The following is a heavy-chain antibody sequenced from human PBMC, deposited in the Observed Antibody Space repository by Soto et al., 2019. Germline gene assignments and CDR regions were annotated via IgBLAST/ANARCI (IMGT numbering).Heavy chain of an antibody. CDR2: INHSGST. Sequence: PSETLSLTCAVYGGSFSGYYCSWVRHPPGKGLGWIGEINHSGSTNYNPYLKRRSPISIDTSKNKNSLKLSSVTAADTAASYCARGGYSSLARGWFDPWGQGTLVKVSS. D-gene: IGHD6-13*01. CDR1: GGSFSGYY. J-gene: IGHJ5*02. CDR3: ARGGYSSLARGWFDP. V-gene: IGHV4-34*01.